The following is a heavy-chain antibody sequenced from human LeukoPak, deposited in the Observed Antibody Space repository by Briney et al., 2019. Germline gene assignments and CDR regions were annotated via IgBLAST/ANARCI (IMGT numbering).Heavy chain of an antibody. Sequence: GGSLRLSCVASGSTFSSFSTYDFNWVRQAPGKGLEWVSYISSSGATIYYADSVKGRFTVSRDNAKNSLYLQMNSLRAEDTAIYYCARDLVSGAYTFDIWGHGTMVTVSS. D-gene: IGHD3-16*01. CDR2: ISSSGATI. J-gene: IGHJ3*02. V-gene: IGHV3-48*03. CDR3: ARDLVSGAYTFDI. CDR1: GSTFSS.